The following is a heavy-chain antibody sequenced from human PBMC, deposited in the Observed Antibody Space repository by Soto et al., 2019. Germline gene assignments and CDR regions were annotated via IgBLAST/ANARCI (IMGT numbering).Heavy chain of an antibody. J-gene: IGHJ4*02. CDR3: ARYRDYGDYGYFDS. CDR2: IYHSATT. CDR1: GSSVSGGTYY. D-gene: IGHD4-17*01. Sequence: TLSLTCSVSGSSVSGGTYYWTWIRQPPGKGLEWIGYIYHSATTNYNASLRSRVTISVDTSKNQFSLRLTSVTAADTAVYFCARYRDYGDYGYFDSWGQGTLVTVSS. V-gene: IGHV4-61*01.